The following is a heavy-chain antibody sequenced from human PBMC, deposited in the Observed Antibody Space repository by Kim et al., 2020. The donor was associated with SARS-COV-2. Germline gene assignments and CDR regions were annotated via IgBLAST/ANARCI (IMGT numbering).Heavy chain of an antibody. Sequence: SQTLSLTCAISGDSVSSNSVAWNWIRQSPSRGLEWLGRTYYRSKWYNDYAVSVKSRITINPDTSKNQFSLQLNSVTPEDTAVYYCAQTNGAKIMTTFEDPYYYCGQVTLVTFSS. D-gene: IGHD3-16*01. V-gene: IGHV6-1*01. CDR3: AQTNGAKIMTTFEDPYYY. CDR2: TYYRSKWYN. CDR1: GDSVSSNSVA. J-gene: IGHJ4*01.